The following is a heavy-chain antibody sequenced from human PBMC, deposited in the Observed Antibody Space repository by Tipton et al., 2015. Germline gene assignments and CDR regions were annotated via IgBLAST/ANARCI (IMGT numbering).Heavy chain of an antibody. CDR2: IIPIFGRP. CDR1: GGTFSSYA. J-gene: IGHJ6*02. V-gene: IGHV1-69*01. CDR3: ARDERWLQGSDRYATDV. Sequence: QLVQSGAEVKKPGSSVNVSRKASGGTFSSYAINWVRQVPGQGLEWMGGIIPIFGRPNYAQKFQGRVTITADESTTTAYLELSSLKSEDTAVYFCARDERWLQGSDRYATDVWGQGTTVTVSS. D-gene: IGHD5-24*01.